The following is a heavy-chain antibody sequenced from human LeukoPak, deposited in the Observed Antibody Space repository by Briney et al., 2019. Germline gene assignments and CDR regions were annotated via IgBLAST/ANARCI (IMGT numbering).Heavy chain of an antibody. CDR2: IYYSGST. J-gene: IGHJ4*02. CDR3: ARVGYDVLTGYTPLDY. D-gene: IGHD3-9*01. Sequence: PSETLSLTCTVSGGSISSSSYYWGWIRQPPGKGLEWIGSIYYSGSTYYNPSLKSRVTISVDTSKNQFSLKLSSVTAADTAVYYCARVGYDVLTGYTPLDYWGQGTLVTVSS. CDR1: GGSISSSSYY. V-gene: IGHV4-39*07.